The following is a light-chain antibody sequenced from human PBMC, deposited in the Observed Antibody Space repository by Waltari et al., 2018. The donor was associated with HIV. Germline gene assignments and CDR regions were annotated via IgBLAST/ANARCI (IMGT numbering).Light chain of an antibody. J-gene: IGLJ3*02. CDR2: RNH. CDR1: DSCLGINS. Sequence: QSVLIQAPSASGTPGQRVNLPCSGSDSCLGINSAYWYQQFPGLAPKLLIYRNHHRPSGVPDRFSGSKSGTSASLAISGLQSDDEADYYCASWDDSLSGWVFGGGTRLTVL. CDR3: ASWDDSLSGWV. V-gene: IGLV1-47*01.